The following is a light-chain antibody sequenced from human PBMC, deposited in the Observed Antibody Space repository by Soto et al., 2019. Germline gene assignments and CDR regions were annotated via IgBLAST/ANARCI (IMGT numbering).Light chain of an antibody. Sequence: QSVLTQPASVSGSPGQSITISCTGTSSDVGFYNFVSWYQQHPGKAPKLMIYDVSNRPSGVSNRFSGSKSGNTASLTISGLQAEDEADYYCSSFTSSSTLVVFGTGTKVTVL. CDR2: DVS. CDR1: SSDVGFYNF. V-gene: IGLV2-14*03. J-gene: IGLJ1*01. CDR3: SSFTSSSTLVV.